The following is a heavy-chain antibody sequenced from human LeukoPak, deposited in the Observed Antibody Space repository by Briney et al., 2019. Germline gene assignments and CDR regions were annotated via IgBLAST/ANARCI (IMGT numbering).Heavy chain of an antibody. V-gene: IGHV4-34*01. D-gene: IGHD3-22*01. CDR2: INHSGST. CDR1: GGAFSGYY. CDR3: ARGPMRGWFDP. Sequence: TSETVSLTCAVYGGAFSGYYWSWIRQPPGRGLEWIGEINHSGSTNYNPSLKSRVTISVGTSKNQFSLELSSVTAADTAVYYCARGPMRGWFDPWGQGTLVTVSS. J-gene: IGHJ5*02.